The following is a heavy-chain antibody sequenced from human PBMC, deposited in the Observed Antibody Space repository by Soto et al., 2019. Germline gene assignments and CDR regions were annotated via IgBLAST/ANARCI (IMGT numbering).Heavy chain of an antibody. CDR2: IYVTGST. Sequence: PSETLSLTCSVSGGTISKSFWSWVRKPVGGGLEWMGRIYVTGSTDYNPSLRGRISMSVDVVKKTFSLRLTSVTAADTGVYYCVRDGSKILRENFDPWGQGLKVTVSS. V-gene: IGHV4-4*07. J-gene: IGHJ5*02. CDR1: GGTISKSF. CDR3: VRDGSKILRENFDP.